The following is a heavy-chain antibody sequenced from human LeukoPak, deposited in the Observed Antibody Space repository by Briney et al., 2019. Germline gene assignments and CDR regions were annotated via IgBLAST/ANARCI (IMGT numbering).Heavy chain of an antibody. CDR2: ISSSSSYI. CDR1: GFTFSSYA. Sequence: PGGSLRLSCAASGFTFSSYAMHWVRQAPGKGLEWVSSISSSSSYIYYADSVKGRFTISRDNAKNSLYLQMNSLRAEDTAVYYCANSRDFDYWGQGTLVTVSS. J-gene: IGHJ4*02. CDR3: ANSRDFDY. V-gene: IGHV3-21*01.